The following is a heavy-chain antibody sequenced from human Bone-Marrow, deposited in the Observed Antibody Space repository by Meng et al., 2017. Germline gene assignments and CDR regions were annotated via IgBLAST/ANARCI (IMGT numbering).Heavy chain of an antibody. Sequence: GESLKISCAASGFTFSSYAMNWVRQAPGKGLEWVSLISVSGGNTYYADSVKGRFTISRDNSKNTLYLQMNSLRAEDMAVYYCARDNESSGYHSLGAFDIWGQGTMVTVSS. CDR3: ARDNESSGYHSLGAFDI. D-gene: IGHD3-22*01. CDR2: ISVSGGNT. J-gene: IGHJ3*02. V-gene: IGHV3-23*01. CDR1: GFTFSSYA.